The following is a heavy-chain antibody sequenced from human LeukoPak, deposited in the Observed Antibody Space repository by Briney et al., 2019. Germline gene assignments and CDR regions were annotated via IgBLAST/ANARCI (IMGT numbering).Heavy chain of an antibody. Sequence: SVKVSCKASGGTFSRYAISGVRQAPGQGLEWVGGIIPIFGTANYAHKFQGRVTITADESTSPAYMERSSLRSEDTAGYYCARENSVRDEAWWFNPWGQGTLVTVSS. D-gene: IGHD5-24*01. CDR1: GGTFSRYA. J-gene: IGHJ5*02. CDR2: IIPIFGTA. CDR3: ARENSVRDEAWWFNP. V-gene: IGHV1-69*13.